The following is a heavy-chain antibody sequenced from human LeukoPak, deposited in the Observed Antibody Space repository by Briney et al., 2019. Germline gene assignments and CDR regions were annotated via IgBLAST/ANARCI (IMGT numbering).Heavy chain of an antibody. CDR1: GGTFSSYA. V-gene: IGHV1-69*06. J-gene: IGHJ3*02. CDR2: IIPIFGTA. Sequence: SVKVSCKASGGTFSSYAISWVRQAPGQGLERMGGIIPIFGTANYAQKFQGRVTITADKSTSTAYMELSSLRAEDTAVYYCATGFNWNSDAFDIWGQGTMVTVSS. D-gene: IGHD1-7*01. CDR3: ATGFNWNSDAFDI.